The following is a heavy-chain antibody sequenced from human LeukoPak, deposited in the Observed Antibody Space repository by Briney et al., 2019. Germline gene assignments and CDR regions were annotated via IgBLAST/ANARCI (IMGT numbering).Heavy chain of an antibody. V-gene: IGHV4-4*07. CDR2: IYTSGST. J-gene: IGHJ4*02. CDR3: AREGQYQLQDASSFDY. Sequence: SETLSLTCTVSGGSISSYYWSWIRQPAGKGLEWIGRIYTSGSTNYNPSLKSRVTMSVDTSKNQFSLKLSSVTAADTAVYYCAREGQYQLQDASSFDYWGQGTLVTVSS. CDR1: GGSISSYY. D-gene: IGHD2-2*01.